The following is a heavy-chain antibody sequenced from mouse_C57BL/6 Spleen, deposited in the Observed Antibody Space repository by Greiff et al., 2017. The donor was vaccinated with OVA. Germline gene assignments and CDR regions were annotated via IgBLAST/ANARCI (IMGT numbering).Heavy chain of an antibody. CDR2: IDPSDSET. Sequence: QVQLKESGAELVRPGSSVKLSCKASGYTFTSYWMHWVKQRPIQGLEWIGNIDPSDSETHYNQKFKDKATLTVDKSSSTAYMQLSSLTSEDSAVYYCAWVTTGYFDVWGTGTTVTVSS. CDR1: GYTFTSYW. V-gene: IGHV1-52*01. J-gene: IGHJ1*03. D-gene: IGHD1-1*01. CDR3: AWVTTGYFDV.